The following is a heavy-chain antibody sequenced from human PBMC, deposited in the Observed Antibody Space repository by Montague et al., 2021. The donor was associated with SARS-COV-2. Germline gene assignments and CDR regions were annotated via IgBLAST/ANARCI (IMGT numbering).Heavy chain of an antibody. V-gene: IGHV4-59*01. CDR2: IHYSGST. CDR3: ARVDELDVFSVYYYGLDV. Sequence: SETLSLTCSVSGGSLSSVNWSWIRQPPGEELEDIGYIHYSGSTNFCPSPTSRGSISRDTTTYRFSLNLRSVTTADTAVYYCARVDELDVFSVYYYGLDVWGQGTTVTVSS. J-gene: IGHJ6*02. CDR1: GGSLSSVN. D-gene: IGHD5/OR15-5a*01.